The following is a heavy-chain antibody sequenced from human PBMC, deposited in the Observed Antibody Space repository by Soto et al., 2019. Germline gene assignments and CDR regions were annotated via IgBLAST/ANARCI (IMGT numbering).Heavy chain of an antibody. J-gene: IGHJ4*02. CDR1: GGSISSYY. CDR2: IYYSGST. Sequence: QVQLQESGPGLVKPSETLSLTCTVYGGSISSYYWSWIRQPPGKGLEWIGYIYYSGSTNYNPSHNSRLTISVDTYKTHFSEKLSSVTGADTAVYYCASILSDDYGDYVGDYWGQGTLVTVSS. V-gene: IGHV4-59*01. D-gene: IGHD4-17*01. CDR3: ASILSDDYGDYVGDY.